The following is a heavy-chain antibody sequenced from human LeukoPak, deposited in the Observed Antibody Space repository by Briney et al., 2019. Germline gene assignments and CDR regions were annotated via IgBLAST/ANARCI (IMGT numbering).Heavy chain of an antibody. Sequence: ASVKVSCKSSGYTFTAYYMHWVRQAPGQGLEWMGWINPDSGGTNYAQKFQGRVAITRDTSISTAYMELSRLTSDDTAVYYCASPVIAARGADNNDYWGQGTLVTFSS. CDR3: ASPVIAARGADNNDY. V-gene: IGHV1-2*02. D-gene: IGHD6-6*01. CDR2: INPDSGGT. CDR1: GYTFTAYY. J-gene: IGHJ4*02.